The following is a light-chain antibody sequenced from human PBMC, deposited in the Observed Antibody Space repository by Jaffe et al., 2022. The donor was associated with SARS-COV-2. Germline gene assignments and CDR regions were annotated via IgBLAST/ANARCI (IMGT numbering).Light chain of an antibody. V-gene: IGKV1-9*01. J-gene: IGKJ3*01. CDR3: QQLYSYPRT. Sequence: DIQLTQSPSFLSASVGDRVTITCRASQGISSYLAWHQQKPGKAPKLLIYAASTLQSGVPSRFSGSGSGTEFTLTISSLQPEDFAIYYCQQLYSYPRTFGPGTKVDIK. CDR1: QGISSY. CDR2: AAS.